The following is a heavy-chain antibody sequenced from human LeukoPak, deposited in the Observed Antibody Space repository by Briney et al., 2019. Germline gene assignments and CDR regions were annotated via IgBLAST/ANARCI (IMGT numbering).Heavy chain of an antibody. J-gene: IGHJ4*02. D-gene: IGHD2-15*01. CDR2: IYTGGNT. CDR1: GFAVSSNY. Sequence: GESLRLSCAASGFAVSSNYMGWVRQAPGKGLEWVSIIYTGGNTYYADSVKGRFTISRDNSKNTLYLQMNSLRLEDTAVYYCALDCCSGSRFDHWGQGTLVTVSS. CDR3: ALDCCSGSRFDH. V-gene: IGHV3-53*01.